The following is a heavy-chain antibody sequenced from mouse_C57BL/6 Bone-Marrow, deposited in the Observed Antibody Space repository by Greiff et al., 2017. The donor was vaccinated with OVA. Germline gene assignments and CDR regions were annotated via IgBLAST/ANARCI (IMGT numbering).Heavy chain of an antibody. J-gene: IGHJ4*01. CDR3: TRPLWLYAMDY. V-gene: IGHV6-6*01. Sequence: EVQLQESGGGLVQPGGSMKLSCAASGFTFSDAWMDWVRQSPEKGLEWVAEIRNKANNHATYYAESVKGRFTISRDDSKSSVYLQMNSLRAEDTGIYYCTRPLWLYAMDYWGQGTSVTVSS. CDR1: GFTFSDAW. D-gene: IGHD2-2*01. CDR2: IRNKANNHAT.